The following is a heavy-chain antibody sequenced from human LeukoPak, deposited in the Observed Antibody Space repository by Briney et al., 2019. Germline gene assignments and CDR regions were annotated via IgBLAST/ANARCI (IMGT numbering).Heavy chain of an antibody. CDR3: ASARMTTVTEFDY. CDR2: IYYSGST. D-gene: IGHD4-17*01. J-gene: IGHJ4*02. CDR1: GGSISSYY. Sequence: PSETLSLTCTVSGGSISSYYWSWIRQPPGKGLEWSGYIYYSGSTNYNPSLKSRVTISVDTSKNQYSLKLRSVTAADTAVYYCASARMTTVTEFDYWGQGTLVTVSS. V-gene: IGHV4-59*01.